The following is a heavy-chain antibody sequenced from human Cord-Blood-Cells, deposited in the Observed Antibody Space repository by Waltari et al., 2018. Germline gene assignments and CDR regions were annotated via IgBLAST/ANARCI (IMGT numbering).Heavy chain of an antibody. CDR2: IDYSGGT. Sequence: QLQLQESGPGLVKPSETLSLTCTVSGGSISSSSYYWGWIRQPAGKGLEWIGSIDYSGGTYYNQSLKSRVTIAVDTSKNQFSLKLSSVTAADTAVYYCARQVIAAADAFDIWGQGTMVTVSS. J-gene: IGHJ3*02. V-gene: IGHV4-39*01. CDR1: GGSISSSSYY. D-gene: IGHD6-13*01. CDR3: ARQVIAAADAFDI.